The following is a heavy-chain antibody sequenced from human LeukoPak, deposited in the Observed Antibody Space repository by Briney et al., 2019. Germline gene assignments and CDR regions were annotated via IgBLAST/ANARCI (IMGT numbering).Heavy chain of an antibody. V-gene: IGHV3-30*04. CDR1: GFSLSSYA. CDR3: ARGLRYSTGWYYFDY. J-gene: IGHJ4*02. D-gene: IGHD6-19*01. CDR2: ISYDGSKK. Sequence: GGSLRLSCAASGFSLSSYAMHWVRQAPGKGLEWVAIISYDGSKKYYADSVKGRFTISRDNSKNTLYLQMNSLRAEDTAVYYCARGLRYSTGWYYFDYWGQGTLVTISS.